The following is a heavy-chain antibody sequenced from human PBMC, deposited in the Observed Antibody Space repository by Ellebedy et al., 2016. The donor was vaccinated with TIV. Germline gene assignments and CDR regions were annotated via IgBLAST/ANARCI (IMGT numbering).Heavy chain of an antibody. D-gene: IGHD3-9*01. V-gene: IGHV3-21*01. J-gene: IGHJ5*02. Sequence: GGSLRLXCAASGFTFSSYSMNWVRQAPGKGLEWVSSISSSSSYIYYADSVKGRFTISRDNAKNSLYLQMNSLRAEDTAVYYCASGSHYDILTGSTSWGQGTLVTVSS. CDR1: GFTFSSYS. CDR3: ASGSHYDILTGSTS. CDR2: ISSSSSYI.